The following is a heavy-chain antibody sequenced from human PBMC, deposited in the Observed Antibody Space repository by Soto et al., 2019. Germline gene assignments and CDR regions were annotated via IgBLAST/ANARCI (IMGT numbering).Heavy chain of an antibody. CDR3: ARVPSP. CDR2: IYHSGST. CDR1: GGSISSGGYS. Sequence: SETLSLTCAVSGGSISSGGYSWSWIRQPPGKGLEWIGYIYHSGSTNYNPSLKSRVTISVDRSKNQFSLKLSSVTAADTAVYYCARVPSPWGQGTLVTVAS. V-gene: IGHV4-30-2*01. J-gene: IGHJ5*02.